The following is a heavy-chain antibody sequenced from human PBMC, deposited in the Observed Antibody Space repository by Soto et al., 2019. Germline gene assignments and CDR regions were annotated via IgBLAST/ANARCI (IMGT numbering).Heavy chain of an antibody. CDR3: TTEGGYYDSSGYSPYYYYYGMDV. V-gene: IGHV3-15*01. Sequence: GGSLRLSCAASGFTFSNAWMSWVRQAPGKGLEWVGRIKSKTDGGTTDYAAPVKGRFTISRDDSKNTLYLQMNSLKTEDTAVYYCTTEGGYYDSSGYSPYYYYYGMDVWGQGTTVTVSS. J-gene: IGHJ6*02. CDR2: IKSKTDGGTT. D-gene: IGHD3-22*01. CDR1: GFTFSNAW.